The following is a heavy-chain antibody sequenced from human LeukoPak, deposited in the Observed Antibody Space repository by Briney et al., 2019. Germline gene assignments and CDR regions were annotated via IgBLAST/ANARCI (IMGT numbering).Heavy chain of an antibody. CDR2: IDWDDDK. D-gene: IGHD3-22*01. J-gene: IGHJ3*02. Sequence: SGPTLVNPTQTLTLTCTFSGFSLSTSGMCVSWIRQPPGKALEWLARIDWDDDKYYSTSLKTRLTISKDTSKNQVVLTMTNMDPVDTATYYCARILIRDVLGRDSSGYYNAFDIWGQGTMVTVSS. CDR1: GFSLSTSGMC. V-gene: IGHV2-70*11. CDR3: ARILIRDVLGRDSSGYYNAFDI.